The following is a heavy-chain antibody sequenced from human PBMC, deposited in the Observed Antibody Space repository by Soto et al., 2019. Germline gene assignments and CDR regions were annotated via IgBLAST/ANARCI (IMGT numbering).Heavy chain of an antibody. D-gene: IGHD3-10*01. V-gene: IGHV1-18*01. CDR1: GYTFTTYD. J-gene: IGHJ4*02. CDR2: ISGYNGNT. CDR3: ARAPNYYGSGFGY. Sequence: QVQLVQSGAAVKKPGASVKVSCKASGYTFTTYDISWVRQAPGQGLEWMGWISGYNGNTNYAQKFQGRVTMTTDTSTNTAYMELRSLRSDDTAVYFCARAPNYYGSGFGYWGQGTLVTVSS.